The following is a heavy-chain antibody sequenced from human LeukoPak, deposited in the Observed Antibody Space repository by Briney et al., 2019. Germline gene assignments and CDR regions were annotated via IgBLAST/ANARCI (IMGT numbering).Heavy chain of an antibody. CDR1: GFTFSSYG. J-gene: IGHJ4*02. CDR3: ARETHRTLFDY. Sequence: GGSLRLSCAASGFTFSSYGMHWVRQAPGKGLEWVSFIRYDGSNEYYADSVRGRFTISRDNSKSTLYLQMNSLRAEDTAVYYCARETHRTLFDYWGQGTLVTVSS. V-gene: IGHV3-30*02. D-gene: IGHD2-2*01. CDR2: IRYDGSNE.